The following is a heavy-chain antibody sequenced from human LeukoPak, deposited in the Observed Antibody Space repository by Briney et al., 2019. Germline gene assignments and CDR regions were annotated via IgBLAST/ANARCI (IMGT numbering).Heavy chain of an antibody. V-gene: IGHV3-74*01. Sequence: PGGSLRLSCAASGFTFSYYWRYWVRQAPGKGLVWVSRINPDGSTTDYADSVKGRFTISRDNAKNTLYLQMNTLRAEDTAVYYCTSTGNSGYWGQGTPVTVSS. CDR3: TSTGNSGY. D-gene: IGHD4-23*01. CDR1: GFTFSYYW. CDR2: INPDGSTT. J-gene: IGHJ4*02.